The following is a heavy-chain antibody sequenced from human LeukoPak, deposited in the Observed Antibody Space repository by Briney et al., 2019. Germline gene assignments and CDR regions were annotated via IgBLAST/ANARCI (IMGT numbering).Heavy chain of an antibody. J-gene: IGHJ4*02. CDR3: ARLQWLKYYFDY. CDR2: INPSGGST. D-gene: IGHD6-19*01. Sequence: ASVKVSCKASGYTFTSYYMHWVRQAPGQGLEWMGIINPSGGSTSYAQKFQGRVTMTRDTSTSTVYMDLSSLRSEDTPVYYCARLQWLKYYFDYWGQGTLVTVSS. CDR1: GYTFTSYY. V-gene: IGHV1-46*01.